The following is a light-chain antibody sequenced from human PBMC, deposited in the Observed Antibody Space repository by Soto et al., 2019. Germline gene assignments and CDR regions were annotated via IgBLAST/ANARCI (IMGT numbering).Light chain of an antibody. CDR2: RAS. CDR3: QRCSTYPYT. J-gene: IGKJ2*01. Sequence: DIQMTQSPSTLSASVGDKVTITCRASQSISTWLAWYQQKPGKAPKLLIYRASRLESGVLSRLSGSGSGTDFTLTISSLQPDDFAAYYCQRCSTYPYTFGQGTKLEIK. CDR1: QSISTW. V-gene: IGKV1-5*03.